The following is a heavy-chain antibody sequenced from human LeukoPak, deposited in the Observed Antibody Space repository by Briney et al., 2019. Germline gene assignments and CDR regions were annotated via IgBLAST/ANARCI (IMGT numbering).Heavy chain of an antibody. V-gene: IGHV3-13*01. J-gene: IGHJ6*04. D-gene: IGHD3-10*02. CDR1: GFTFTTYD. Sequence: GGSLRLSCAASGFTFTTYDMHWVRQATGKGLEWVSAIGTTGDTYYPGSVKGRFTISRDNAKNSLYLQMNSLRAEDTAVYYCAELGITMIGGVWGKGTTVTISS. CDR2: IGTTGDT. CDR3: AELGITMIGGV.